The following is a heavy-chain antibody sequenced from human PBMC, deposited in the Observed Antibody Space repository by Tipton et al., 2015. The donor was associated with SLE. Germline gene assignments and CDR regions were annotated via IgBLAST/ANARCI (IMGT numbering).Heavy chain of an antibody. J-gene: IGHJ4*02. V-gene: IGHV4-34*01. Sequence: LRLSCAVYGGSFSGYYWSWIRQPPGKGLEWLGEINHSGSTNYNPSHKSRVTISVDTSKNKFSLKLISVTAADTAVYYCASLVWGSGSYLRYYWGQRTLVTVSS. CDR2: INHSGST. D-gene: IGHD3-10*01. CDR3: ASLVWGSGSYLRYY. CDR1: GGSFSGYY.